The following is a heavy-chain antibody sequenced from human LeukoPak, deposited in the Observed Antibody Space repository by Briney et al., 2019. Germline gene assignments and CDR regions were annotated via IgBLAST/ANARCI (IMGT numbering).Heavy chain of an antibody. CDR1: GYSFTNYY. J-gene: IGHJ4*02. CDR2: INPSDGST. Sequence: ASVKVSCKASGYSFTNYYMHWVRQAPGQGLEWMGIINPSDGSTSYAQKFQGRVTMTRDTSISTAYMELSSLRSDDTAIYYCARASIDGSGRHYFDYWGQGTLVTVSS. V-gene: IGHV1-46*01. CDR3: ARASIDGSGRHYFDY. D-gene: IGHD3-10*01.